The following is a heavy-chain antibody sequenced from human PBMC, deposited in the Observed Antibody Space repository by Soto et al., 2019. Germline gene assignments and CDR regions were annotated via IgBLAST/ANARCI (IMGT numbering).Heavy chain of an antibody. CDR3: ARLAIAVAGTDWFDP. V-gene: IGHV4-59*08. CDR2: IYYSGST. Sequence: SQTLSLTCTVSGGSISSYYWSWIRQPPGKGLEWIGYIYYSGSTNYNPSLKSRVTISVDTSKNQFSLKLSSVTAADTAVYYCARLAIAVAGTDWFDPWGQGTLVTVSS. CDR1: GGSISSYY. D-gene: IGHD6-19*01. J-gene: IGHJ5*02.